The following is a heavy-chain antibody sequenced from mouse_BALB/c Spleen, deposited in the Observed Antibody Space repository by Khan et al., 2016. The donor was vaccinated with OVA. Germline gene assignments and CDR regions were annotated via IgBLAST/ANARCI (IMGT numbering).Heavy chain of an antibody. CDR1: GFSLTNYG. V-gene: IGHV2-6-1*01. D-gene: IGHD2-10*01. J-gene: IGHJ4*01. Sequence: VKLEESGPGLVAPSQSLSITCTISGFSLTNYGIHWVRQPPGKGLEWLVVIWSDGSTTYNSDLKSRLSISKDNSKSQVFLKMNSLQTDDTAMYYWARQPYYHYYIMDYGGQGTSVTVSS. CDR2: IWSDGST. CDR3: ARQPYYHYYIMDY.